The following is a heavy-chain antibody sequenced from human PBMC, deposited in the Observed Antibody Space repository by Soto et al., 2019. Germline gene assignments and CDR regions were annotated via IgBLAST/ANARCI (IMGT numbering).Heavy chain of an antibody. D-gene: IGHD2-2*01. J-gene: IGHJ5*02. V-gene: IGHV4-34*01. CDR2: INHSGST. Sequence: QVQLQQWGAGLLKPSETLSLTCAVYGGSFSGYYWSWIRQPPGKGLEWIGEINHSGSTNYNPSLKSRVTISVDTSKNQFSLKLSSVTAADTAVYYCARGMGYCSSTSCYVHWFDLWGQGTLVTVSS. CDR3: ARGMGYCSSTSCYVHWFDL. CDR1: GGSFSGYY.